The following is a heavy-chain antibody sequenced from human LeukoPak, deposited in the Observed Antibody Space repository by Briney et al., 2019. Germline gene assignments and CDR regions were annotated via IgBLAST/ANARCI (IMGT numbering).Heavy chain of an antibody. D-gene: IGHD4-17*01. V-gene: IGHV3-23*01. CDR2: ISGSGGST. CDR3: AKDSSDYGDYEPFDY. J-gene: IGHJ4*02. CDR1: GFTFSSYA. Sequence: GGSLRLSYAASGFTFSSYAMSWVRQAPGKGLEWVSAISGSGGSTYYADSVKGRFTISRDNSKNTLYLQMNSLRAEDTAVYYCAKDSSDYGDYEPFDYWGQGTLVTVSS.